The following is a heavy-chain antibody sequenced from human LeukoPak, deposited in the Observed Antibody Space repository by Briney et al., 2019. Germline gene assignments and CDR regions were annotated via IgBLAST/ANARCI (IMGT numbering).Heavy chain of an antibody. Sequence: PGGSLRLSCAASGFTFSSYEMNWVRQAPGKGLEWVSYISSSGTTMFYADSVKGRFTISRDNAKNSLFLQMNSLRAEDTAVYYCGGGILTGHLLYYYAMDVWGQGTTVAVSS. V-gene: IGHV3-48*03. CDR3: GGGILTGHLLYYYAMDV. D-gene: IGHD3-9*01. CDR2: ISSSGTTM. J-gene: IGHJ6*02. CDR1: GFTFSSYE.